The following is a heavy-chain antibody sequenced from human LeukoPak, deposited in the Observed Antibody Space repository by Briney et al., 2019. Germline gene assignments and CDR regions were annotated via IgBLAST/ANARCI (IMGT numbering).Heavy chain of an antibody. J-gene: IGHJ4*02. V-gene: IGHV4-4*07. Sequence: SETLFLTCTVSGGSISSYYWSWIRQPAGKGLEWIGRIYTSGSTNYNASLKSRVSMSVDTSKNQFSLKLSSVTAADTAVFCCARENSGSYREFDYWGQETLVTVSS. CDR3: ARENSGSYREFDY. CDR1: GGSISSYY. CDR2: IYTSGST. D-gene: IGHD1-26*01.